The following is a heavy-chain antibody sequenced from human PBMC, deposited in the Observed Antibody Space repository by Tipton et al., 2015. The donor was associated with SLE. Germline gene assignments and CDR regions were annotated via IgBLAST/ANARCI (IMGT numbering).Heavy chain of an antibody. V-gene: IGHV3-53*04. CDR2: IYRCGST. CDR1: GFTVSSNY. J-gene: IGHJ3*02. D-gene: IGHD3-3*01. Sequence: SLRLSCVASGFTVSSNYMSWVRQAPGKGLEWVSVIYRCGSTYYADSVKGRFTISRHNSKNTLYLQMNSLRAEDTAVYYCARVNDFWSGYYKVGAFDIWGQRTMVTVSS. CDR3: ARVNDFWSGYYKVGAFDI.